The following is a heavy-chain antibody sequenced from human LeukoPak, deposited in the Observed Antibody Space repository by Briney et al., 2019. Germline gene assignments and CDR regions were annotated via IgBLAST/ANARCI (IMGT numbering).Heavy chain of an antibody. D-gene: IGHD2-2*01. CDR1: GFTFSSYG. CDR3: AAGVPAAPWGTEYFQH. J-gene: IGHJ1*01. Sequence: GGSLRLSCAASGFTFSSYGMHWVRQAPGKVLEWVAFIRYDGSNKYYADSVKGRFTISGDNSKNTLYLQMNSLRAEDTAVYYCAAGVPAAPWGTEYFQHWGQGTLVTVSS. CDR2: IRYDGSNK. V-gene: IGHV3-30*02.